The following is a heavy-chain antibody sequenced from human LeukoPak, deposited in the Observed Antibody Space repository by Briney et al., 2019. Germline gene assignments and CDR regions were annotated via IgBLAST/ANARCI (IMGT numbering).Heavy chain of an antibody. CDR2: IKDDGSER. V-gene: IGHV3-7*01. J-gene: IGHJ4*02. CDR1: GFTFSSYE. Sequence: GGSLRLSCKASGFTFSSYEMNWVRQAPGKGLEWVANIKDDGSERNYVDSVKGRFTISRDNAKNSLYLQMDSLRAEDTAVYYCARGYSISYWGQGTLVTVSS. CDR3: ARGYSISY. D-gene: IGHD2-21*01.